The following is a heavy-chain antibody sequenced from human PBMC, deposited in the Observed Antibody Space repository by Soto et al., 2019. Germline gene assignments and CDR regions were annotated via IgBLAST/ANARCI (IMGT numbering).Heavy chain of an antibody. CDR3: ARDPNRYYYGSGAGYYGMDV. Sequence: QVQLVQSGAEVKKPGSSVKVSCKASGGTFSSYAISWVRQAPGQGLEWMGGIIPIFGTANYAQKFQGRVTITADEATSTAYMELSSLRSEDAAVYYCARDPNRYYYGSGAGYYGMDVWGQGTTVTVSS. V-gene: IGHV1-69*12. J-gene: IGHJ6*02. CDR1: GGTFSSYA. CDR2: IIPIFGTA. D-gene: IGHD3-10*01.